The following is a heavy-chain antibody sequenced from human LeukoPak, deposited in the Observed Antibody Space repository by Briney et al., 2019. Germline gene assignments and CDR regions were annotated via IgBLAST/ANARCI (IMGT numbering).Heavy chain of an antibody. V-gene: IGHV3-49*04. J-gene: IGHJ4*02. CDR2: IRGKVYGATT. CDR1: GFTFSSYD. D-gene: IGHD3-10*01. Sequence: GGALRLSCAASGFTFSSYDMTWVRQAPGKGLEGVGFIRGKVYGATTEYAASVKGRFTISRDDSKSIAYLQMNSLKTEDTAVYYCTSSFGQLSFFDYWGQGTLVTVSS. CDR3: TSSFGQLSFFDY.